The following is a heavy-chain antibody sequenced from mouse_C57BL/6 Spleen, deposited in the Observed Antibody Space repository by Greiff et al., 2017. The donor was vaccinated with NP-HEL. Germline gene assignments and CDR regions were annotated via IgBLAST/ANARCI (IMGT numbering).Heavy chain of an antibody. CDR1: GYTFTDYE. J-gene: IGHJ2*01. D-gene: IGHD2-2*01. CDR3: SHYGYDLFDY. CDR2: IDPETGGT. Sequence: VQLLQSGAELVRPGASVTLSCKASGYTFTDYEMHWVKQTPVHGLEWIGAIDPETGGTAYNQKFKGKAILTADKSSSTAYMELRSLTSEDSAVYYCSHYGYDLFDYWGQGTTLTVSS. V-gene: IGHV1-15*01.